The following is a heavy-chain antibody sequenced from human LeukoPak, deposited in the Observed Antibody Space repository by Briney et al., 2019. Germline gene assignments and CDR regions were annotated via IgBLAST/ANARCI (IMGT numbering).Heavy chain of an antibody. V-gene: IGHV1-18*01. CDR3: AREPEGDYGDYDGMDV. J-gene: IGHJ6*02. D-gene: IGHD4-17*01. CDR2: ISAYNGNT. CDR1: GYIFTSYG. Sequence: ASVKVSCKASGYIFTSYGISWVRQAPGQGLEWMGWISAYNGNTNYAQYLQGRVTMTTGTSTSTAYMELRSLRSDDTAVYYCAREPEGDYGDYDGMDVWGQGTTVTVS.